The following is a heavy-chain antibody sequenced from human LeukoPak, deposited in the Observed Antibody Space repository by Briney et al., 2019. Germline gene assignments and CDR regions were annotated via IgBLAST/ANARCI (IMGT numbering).Heavy chain of an antibody. CDR3: ARDRGQWLLNWFDP. Sequence: PSETLSLPCTVCGRSIRSYYWSWTRRPPEGGVECIGYIYYSGSTNYNPSLKSRVTISVATSKNQFSLKLSSVTAADTAVYYCARDRGQWLLNWFDPWGQGTLVTVSS. J-gene: IGHJ5*02. V-gene: IGHV4-59*13. D-gene: IGHD6-19*01. CDR1: GRSIRSYY. CDR2: IYYSGST.